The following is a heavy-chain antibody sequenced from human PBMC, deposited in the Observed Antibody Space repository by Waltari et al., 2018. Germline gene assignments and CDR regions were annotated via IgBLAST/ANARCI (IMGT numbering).Heavy chain of an antibody. CDR1: GFTFSNAW. CDR2: IKSKTDGGKT. D-gene: IGHD1-26*01. J-gene: IGHJ4*02. Sequence: EVQLVESGGGLVKPGGSLRLSCAASGFTFSNAWMTWVRQAPGKGLEWVGRIKSKTDGGKTDYAAPVKGRFTISRDDSKNTLYLEMNSLKTEDTAVYYCTKFGSSFYYFDYWGQGTLVTVSS. CDR3: TKFGSSFYYFDY. V-gene: IGHV3-15*01.